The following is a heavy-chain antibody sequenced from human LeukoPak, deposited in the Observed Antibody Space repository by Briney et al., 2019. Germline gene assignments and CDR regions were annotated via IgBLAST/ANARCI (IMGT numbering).Heavy chain of an antibody. CDR1: GGTFSSYA. J-gene: IGHJ4*02. Sequence: SVKVSCKASGGTFSSYAISWVRQAPGRGLEWMGGIIPIFGTANYAQKFQGRVTITADESTSTAYMELSSLRSEDTAVYYCAREGECSSTSCLFDYWGQGTLVTVSS. CDR3: AREGECSSTSCLFDY. CDR2: IIPIFGTA. D-gene: IGHD2-2*01. V-gene: IGHV1-69*13.